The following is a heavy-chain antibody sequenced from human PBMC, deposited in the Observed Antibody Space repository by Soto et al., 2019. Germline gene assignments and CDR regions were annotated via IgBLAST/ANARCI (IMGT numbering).Heavy chain of an antibody. Sequence: QVQLQESGRGLVKPSETLSLTCTVSGGSVSSGSYYWSWIRQPPGKGLEWIGYMYYSGSTKYNPSLKSRVTISVDTSKNQFSLKLSSVTAADTAVYYCASGRGGYWVYWGQGTLVTVSS. D-gene: IGHD3-22*01. CDR1: GGSVSSGSYY. CDR3: ASGRGGYWVY. CDR2: MYYSGST. V-gene: IGHV4-61*01. J-gene: IGHJ4*02.